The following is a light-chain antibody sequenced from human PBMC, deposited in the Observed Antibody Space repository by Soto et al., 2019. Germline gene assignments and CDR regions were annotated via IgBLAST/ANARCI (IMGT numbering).Light chain of an antibody. Sequence: QSVLTQPASVSGSPGQSITISCTGTSSDVGSYDLVSWFQQEPGNAPKLIIYEGSKRPSGVSNRFSGSKSGNTASLTISGLQAEDDADYYCCSYAGSFVVFGGGTKLTVL. CDR2: EGS. CDR3: CSYAGSFVV. V-gene: IGLV2-23*01. J-gene: IGLJ2*01. CDR1: SSDVGSYDL.